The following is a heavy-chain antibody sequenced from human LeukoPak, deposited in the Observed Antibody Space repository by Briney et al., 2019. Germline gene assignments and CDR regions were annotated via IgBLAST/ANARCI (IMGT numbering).Heavy chain of an antibody. CDR2: INSDGSWT. Sequence: GGSLRLSCAASGNYWMHWVRQVPGKGLVWVSHINSDGSWTSYADSVKGRFTISKDNAKNTVYLQMNSLRAEDTAMYYCAKDLVLMTTVTLPLDCWGQGTLVTVSS. CDR3: AKDLVLMTTVTLPLDC. D-gene: IGHD4-17*01. V-gene: IGHV3-74*01. CDR1: GNYW. J-gene: IGHJ4*02.